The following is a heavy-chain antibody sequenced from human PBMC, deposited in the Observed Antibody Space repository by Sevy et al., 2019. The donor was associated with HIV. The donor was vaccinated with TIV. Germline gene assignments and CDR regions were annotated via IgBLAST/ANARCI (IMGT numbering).Heavy chain of an antibody. CDR1: GFTFGTYA. D-gene: IGHD3-3*01. J-gene: IGHJ6*02. Sequence: GGSLRLSCAGSGFTFGTYAMTWVRQAPGKGLQWVSAISDSGRSTYYADSVQGRVSISRDNSKNTMHLHMNSLRVEDTATYYCARRPDFGVIIPTGVLDVWGQGTTVTVSS. CDR3: ARRPDFGVIIPTGVLDV. CDR2: ISDSGRST. V-gene: IGHV3-23*01.